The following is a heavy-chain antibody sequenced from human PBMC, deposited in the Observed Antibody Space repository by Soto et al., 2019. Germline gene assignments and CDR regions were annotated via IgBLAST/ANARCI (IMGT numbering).Heavy chain of an antibody. CDR3: ARAPRGNYGYPSYFDY. Sequence: SETLSLTCTVSGGSISRYYWSWLRQPPGKGLEWIGYIYYSGSTNYNPSHKSRVTISVDTSKNQFSLKLSSVTAADTAVYYCARAPRGNYGYPSYFDYWGQGTLVTVSS. V-gene: IGHV4-59*01. J-gene: IGHJ4*02. CDR2: IYYSGST. D-gene: IGHD3-10*01. CDR1: GGSISRYY.